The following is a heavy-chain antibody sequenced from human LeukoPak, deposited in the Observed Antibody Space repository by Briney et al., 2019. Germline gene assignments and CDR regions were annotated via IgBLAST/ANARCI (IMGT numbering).Heavy chain of an antibody. V-gene: IGHV1-2*02. CDR2: INPNSGGT. J-gene: IGHJ5*02. CDR1: GYTFTSYY. D-gene: IGHD2-2*01. CDR3: ARSNVVVPAAISGWFDP. Sequence: GASVKVSCKASGYTFTSYYMHWVRQAPGQGLEWMGWINPNSGGTNYAQKFQGRVTMTRDTSISTAYMELSRLRSDDTAVYYCARSNVVVPAAISGWFDPWGQGTLVTVSS.